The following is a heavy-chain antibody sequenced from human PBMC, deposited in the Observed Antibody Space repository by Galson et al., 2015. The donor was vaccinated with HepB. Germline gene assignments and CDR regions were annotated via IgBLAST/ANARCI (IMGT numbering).Heavy chain of an antibody. CDR1: GYSFTSYW. D-gene: IGHD1-26*01. Sequence: QSGAEVKKPGESLRISCKGSGYSFTSYWISWVRQMPGKGLEWMGRIDPSDSYTNYSPSFQGHVTVSADKSISTAYLQWSSLKASDTAMYYCARHGNRPRVGWYFDLWGRGTLVTVSS. CDR3: ARHGNRPRVGWYFDL. J-gene: IGHJ2*01. CDR2: IDPSDSYT. V-gene: IGHV5-10-1*01.